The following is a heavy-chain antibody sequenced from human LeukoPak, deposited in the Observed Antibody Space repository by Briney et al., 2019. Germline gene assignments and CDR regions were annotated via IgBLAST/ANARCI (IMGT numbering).Heavy chain of an antibody. Sequence: SETLSLTCTVSGGSISSYYWSWIRQPPGKGLEWIGYIYYSGSTNYNPSLKSRVTISVDTPKNQFSLKLSSVTAADTAVYYCARYNWNDGPSFDYWGQGTLVTVSS. J-gene: IGHJ4*02. CDR3: ARYNWNDGPSFDY. D-gene: IGHD1-20*01. CDR1: GGSISSYY. V-gene: IGHV4-59*01. CDR2: IYYSGST.